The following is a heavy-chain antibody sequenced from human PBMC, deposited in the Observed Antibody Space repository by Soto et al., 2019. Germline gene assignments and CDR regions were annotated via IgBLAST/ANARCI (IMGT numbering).Heavy chain of an antibody. V-gene: IGHV3-13*01. Sequence: GGSLRLSCAASGFTFSSYDMHWVRQATGKGLEWVSAIGTAGDTYYPGSVKGRFTISRENAKNSLYPQMNSLRAGDTAVYYCARGSGYDYNYYYGMDVWGQGTTVTVSS. J-gene: IGHJ6*02. D-gene: IGHD5-12*01. CDR2: IGTAGDT. CDR3: ARGSGYDYNYYYGMDV. CDR1: GFTFSSYD.